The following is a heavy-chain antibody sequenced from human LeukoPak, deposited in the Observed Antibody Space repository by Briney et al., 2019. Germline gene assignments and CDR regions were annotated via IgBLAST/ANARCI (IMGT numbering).Heavy chain of an antibody. J-gene: IGHJ4*02. CDR2: TKSDGSST. CDR3: ARGPYYFGSGTDYNRFSVVY. Sequence: GGSLRLSCAASGFTFSNHWMHWVRQAPGKGLVWVSRTKSDGSSTTYADSVKGRFTISRDNAKNTLYLQMSSLRPEDTAVYYCARGPYYFGSGTDYNRFSVVYWGQGILVTVSS. D-gene: IGHD3-10*01. CDR1: GFTFSNHW. V-gene: IGHV3-74*01.